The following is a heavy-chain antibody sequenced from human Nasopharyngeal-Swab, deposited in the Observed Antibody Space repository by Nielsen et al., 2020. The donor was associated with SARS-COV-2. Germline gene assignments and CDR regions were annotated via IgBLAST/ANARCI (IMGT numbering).Heavy chain of an antibody. D-gene: IGHD6-13*01. Sequence: ASAKVSCKASGYTFTSNYMHWVRQAPGQGLEWMGIINPSGGSTSYAQKFQGRVTMTRDTSTSTVYMELSSLRSEDTAVYYCARDRYLIPSAAGKDYWGQGTLVTVSS. CDR3: ARDRYLIPSAAGKDY. CDR2: INPSGGST. J-gene: IGHJ4*02. CDR1: GYTFTSNY. V-gene: IGHV1-46*01.